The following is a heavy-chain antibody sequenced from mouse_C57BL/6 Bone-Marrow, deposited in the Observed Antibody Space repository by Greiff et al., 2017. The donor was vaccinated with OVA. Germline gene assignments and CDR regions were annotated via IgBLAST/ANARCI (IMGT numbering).Heavy chain of an antibody. Sequence: EVQLQQSGPELVKPGASVKISCTASGYSFTDYNMNWVKQSKGKSLEWIGVINTNYGTTSYNQKFKGKATLTVDQSSSTAYMQLNSRTSEDSAVYYCASSAYYSNYGFAYWGQGTLVTVSA. CDR1: GYSFTDYN. CDR2: INTNYGTT. D-gene: IGHD2-5*01. J-gene: IGHJ3*01. V-gene: IGHV1-39*01. CDR3: ASSAYYSNYGFAY.